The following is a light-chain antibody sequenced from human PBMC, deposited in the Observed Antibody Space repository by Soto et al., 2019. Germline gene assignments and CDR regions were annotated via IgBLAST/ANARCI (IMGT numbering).Light chain of an antibody. CDR2: DVS. V-gene: IGKV1-5*01. CDR3: QQYNRYPT. J-gene: IGKJ1*01. Sequence: DIQMTQSPSSLSASVGDRVIITCRASQSISSYLNWYQQKPGKAPKLLIYDVSSLESGVPSRFSGSGSGTEFTLTISSLQPDDSATYYCQQYNRYPTFGQGTKVDIK. CDR1: QSISSY.